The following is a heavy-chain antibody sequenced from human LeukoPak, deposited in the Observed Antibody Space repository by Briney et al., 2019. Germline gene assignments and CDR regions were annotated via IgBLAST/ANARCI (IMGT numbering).Heavy chain of an antibody. CDR2: ISAYNGNT. D-gene: IGHD3-10*01. CDR1: GYTFTSYG. V-gene: IGHV1-18*01. CDR3: AGGKPHRGAGYFDY. Sequence: ASVTVSCKASGYTFTSYGISWVRQAPGQGLEWMGWISAYNGNTNYAQKLQGRVTMTTDTSTSTAYMELRSLRSDDTAVYYCAGGKPHRGAGYFDYWGQGTLVTVSS. J-gene: IGHJ4*02.